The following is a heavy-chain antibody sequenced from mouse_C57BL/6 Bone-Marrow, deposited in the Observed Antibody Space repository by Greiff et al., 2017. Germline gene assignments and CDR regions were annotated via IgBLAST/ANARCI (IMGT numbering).Heavy chain of an antibody. Sequence: EVKLVESGGDLVKPGGSLKLSCAASGFTFRSYGMHWVRQTPDQRLEWVATISSGSSNTYYHDRVKGRVTLSRDNAKNTVYLQLSSLKSEDTAMYYCARLGYYGSSYFDYWGQGTTLTVSS. CDR3: ARLGYYGSSYFDY. CDR2: ISSGSSNT. CDR1: GFTFRSYG. V-gene: IGHV5-6*02. D-gene: IGHD1-1*01. J-gene: IGHJ2*01.